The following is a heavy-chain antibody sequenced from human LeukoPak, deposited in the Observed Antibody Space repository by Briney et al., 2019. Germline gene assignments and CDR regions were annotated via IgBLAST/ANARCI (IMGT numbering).Heavy chain of an antibody. Sequence: GRSLRLSCAASGFTFSSYAMSWVRQAPGKGLEWVSAIAGSGGSTYYADSVKGRFTISRDNSKNTLYLQVNSLRAEDTAIYYCAKLYRGSDYWGQGTLVTVSS. J-gene: IGHJ4*02. V-gene: IGHV3-23*01. CDR2: IAGSGGST. CDR3: AKLYRGSDY. CDR1: GFTFSSYA. D-gene: IGHD3-10*01.